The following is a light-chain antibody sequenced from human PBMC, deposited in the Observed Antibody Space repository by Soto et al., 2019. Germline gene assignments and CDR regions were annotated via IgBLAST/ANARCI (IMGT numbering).Light chain of an antibody. J-gene: IGKJ2*03. CDR1: QSIHRNY. CDR2: ETS. CDR3: QQYGLSPYS. Sequence: EIVLTQSPGTLSLSPGERATLSCRASQSIHRNYFAWYQHKPGQAPRLLIYETSSRATGVPDRFTGSGSVADYTLTITSLEPEDFAVYYCQQYGLSPYSFGQGTKV. V-gene: IGKV3-20*01.